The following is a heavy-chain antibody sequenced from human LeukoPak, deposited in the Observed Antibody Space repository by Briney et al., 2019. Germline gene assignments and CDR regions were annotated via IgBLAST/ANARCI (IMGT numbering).Heavy chain of an antibody. CDR3: ARGDRYQLLYYYYYYMDV. CDR1: GGTFSSYA. D-gene: IGHD2-2*01. Sequence: GSSVKVSCKASGGTFSSYAISWVRQAPGQGLEWMGRIIPILGIANYAQKFQGRVTITADKSTSTAYMELSSLRSEDTAVYYCARGDRYQLLYYYYYYMDVWGKGTTVTVSS. CDR2: IIPILGIA. V-gene: IGHV1-69*04. J-gene: IGHJ6*03.